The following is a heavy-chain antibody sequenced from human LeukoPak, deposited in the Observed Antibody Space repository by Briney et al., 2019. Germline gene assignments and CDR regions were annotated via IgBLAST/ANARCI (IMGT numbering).Heavy chain of an antibody. CDR1: GGSIGSHY. CDR2: IHYSGST. CDR3: ARYIVSYPHDAFDI. J-gene: IGHJ3*02. V-gene: IGHV4-59*11. Sequence: SETLSLTCTVSGGSIGSHYWTWIRQPPGKGLEWIGYIHYSGSTNNNPSLKIRVTISVDTSKKQFSLKLSSVTAADTAFYYCARYIVSYPHDAFDIWGQGTMVTVSS. D-gene: IGHD1-26*01.